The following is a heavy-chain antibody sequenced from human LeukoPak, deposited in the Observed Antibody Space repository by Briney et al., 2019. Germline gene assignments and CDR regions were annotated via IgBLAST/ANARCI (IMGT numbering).Heavy chain of an antibody. CDR1: GFTFRSHA. V-gene: IGHV3-23*01. CDR2: IYENGGTT. Sequence: PGGSLRLSCVGSGFTFRSHAMSWVRQAPEKGREFVSGIYENGGTTYYADSVKGRFSISRDNSKNTLYLQMDSLRGEDTAVYYCAKDFRIGYSAHFDYWGQGALVTVPS. J-gene: IGHJ4*02. D-gene: IGHD2-21*01. CDR3: AKDFRIGYSAHFDY.